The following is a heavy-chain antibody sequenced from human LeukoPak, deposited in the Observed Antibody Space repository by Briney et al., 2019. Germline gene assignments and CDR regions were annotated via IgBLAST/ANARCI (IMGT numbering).Heavy chain of an antibody. CDR3: ARDRRYYDTANAFDI. CDR1: GFTFSRYW. D-gene: IGHD3-22*01. Sequence: PGGSLRLSCAASGFTFSRYWMSWVRQAPGKGLEWVSYISSSSGTIYYADSVQGRFTVSRDNAKNSLSLQMNSLRDEDTAVYYCARDRRYYDTANAFDIWGQGTMVTVSS. V-gene: IGHV3-48*02. CDR2: ISSSSGTI. J-gene: IGHJ3*02.